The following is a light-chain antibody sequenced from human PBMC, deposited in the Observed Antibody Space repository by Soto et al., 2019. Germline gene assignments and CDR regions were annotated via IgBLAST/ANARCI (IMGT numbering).Light chain of an antibody. V-gene: IGKV3-11*02. CDR3: QERRTWPGT. J-gene: IGKJ2*01. Sequence: ETVLTQSPATLSMSPGERANLSCRASQSVSNYLAWYQQKPGQAPRLLIYDASNRATGIPARFSGSRSGRDFTLPISSLEPEDFAVYYCQERRTWPGTFGQGTKLEIK. CDR2: DAS. CDR1: QSVSNY.